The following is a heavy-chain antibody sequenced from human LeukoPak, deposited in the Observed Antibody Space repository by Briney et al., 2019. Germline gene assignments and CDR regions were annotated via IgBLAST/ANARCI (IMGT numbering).Heavy chain of an antibody. CDR2: INPDGSGT. CDR1: GFTFSSYW. CDR3: AKSLFTSATGTGRAFHI. J-gene: IGHJ3*02. D-gene: IGHD1-1*01. Sequence: GGSLRLSCAASGFTFSSYWMHWVRQDPGKGLVWVSRINPDGSGTSHADSVKGRFTISRDNSKSTLYLQMNGLRAEDTAIFYCAKSLFTSATGTGRAFHIWGQGTRVTVSS. V-gene: IGHV3-74*01.